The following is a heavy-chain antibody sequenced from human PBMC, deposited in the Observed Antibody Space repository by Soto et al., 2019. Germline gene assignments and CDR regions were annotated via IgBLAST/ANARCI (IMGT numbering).Heavy chain of an antibody. Sequence: GGSLRLSCAASGFTFSNYAMSWVRQTPGKGLEWVSGISGSGDNTYYADSVKGRFTISRDNSKNTLYLQMNSLRTEDTAVYYCAKDHGYSSGWSFGYWGQGTLVTVSS. D-gene: IGHD6-19*01. CDR3: AKDHGYSSGWSFGY. CDR1: GFTFSNYA. CDR2: ISGSGDNT. V-gene: IGHV3-23*01. J-gene: IGHJ4*02.